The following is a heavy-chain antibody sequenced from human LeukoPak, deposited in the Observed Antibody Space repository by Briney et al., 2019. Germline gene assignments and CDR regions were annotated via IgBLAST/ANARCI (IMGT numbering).Heavy chain of an antibody. V-gene: IGHV1-69*01. Sequence: SVKVSCKASGGTFSSYAISWVRQAPRQGPEWMGGIIPIFGTANYAQKFQGRVTITADESTSTAYMELSSLRSEDTAVYYCAWACSGGSCNFDYWGQGTLVTVSS. D-gene: IGHD2-15*01. CDR3: AWACSGGSCNFDY. J-gene: IGHJ4*02. CDR1: GGTFSSYA. CDR2: IIPIFGTA.